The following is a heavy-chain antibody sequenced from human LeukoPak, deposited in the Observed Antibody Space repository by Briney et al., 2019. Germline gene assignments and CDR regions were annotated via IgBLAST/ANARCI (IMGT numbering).Heavy chain of an antibody. J-gene: IGHJ4*02. CDR3: AKQYYYGSGSYRYYFDY. CDR2: ISGSGGST. Sequence: GGSLRLSCAASGFTFSSYVMSWVRQAPGKGLEWVSAISGSGGSTYYADSVKGRFTISRDNSKNTLYLQMNSLRAEDTAVYYCAKQYYYGSGSYRYYFDYWGQGTLVTVSS. CDR1: GFTFSSYV. D-gene: IGHD3-10*01. V-gene: IGHV3-23*01.